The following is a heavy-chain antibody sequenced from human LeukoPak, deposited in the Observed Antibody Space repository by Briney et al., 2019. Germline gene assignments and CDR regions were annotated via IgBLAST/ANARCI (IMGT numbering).Heavy chain of an antibody. Sequence: ASVQVSCKASGYSFSGHGITWVRQAPGQGLEWMGWISAYNGNTKYAQNLQGRVAMTTDLSTSTAYMELRSLRSDDTAVYYCARPGADCGSAGCYTYPYYGLDVWGQGTTVTVSS. V-gene: IGHV1-18*01. CDR2: ISAYNGNT. J-gene: IGHJ6*02. CDR1: GYSFSGHG. D-gene: IGHD2-2*02. CDR3: ARPGADCGSAGCYTYPYYGLDV.